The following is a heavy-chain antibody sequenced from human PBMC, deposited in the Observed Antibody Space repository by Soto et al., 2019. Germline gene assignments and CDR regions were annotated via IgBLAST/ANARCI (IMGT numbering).Heavy chain of an antibody. CDR3: AREQYGGDPMI. CDR1: GGTFSSYT. CDR2: IIPILGIA. D-gene: IGHD2-21*02. Sequence: QVKLVQSRAEVKKPGSSVKVSCKASGGTFSSYTISWVRQAPGQGLEWMGRIIPILGIANYAQKFQGRVTITADKSTSTAYMELSSLRSEDTAVYYCAREQYGGDPMIWGQGTLVTVSS. V-gene: IGHV1-69*08. J-gene: IGHJ4*02.